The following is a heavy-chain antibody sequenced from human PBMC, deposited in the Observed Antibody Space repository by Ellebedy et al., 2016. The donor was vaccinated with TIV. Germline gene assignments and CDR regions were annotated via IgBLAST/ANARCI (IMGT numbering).Heavy chain of an antibody. CDR2: IYTSGST. CDR3: ARDGAVALRDPSPRSAFDI. Sequence: MPSETLSLTCTVSGGSISSYYWSWIRQPAGKGLEWIGRIYTSGSTNYNPSLKSRVTMSVDTSKNQFSLKLSSVTAADTAVYYCARDGAVALRDPSPRSAFDIWGQGTMVTVSS. D-gene: IGHD6-19*01. V-gene: IGHV4-4*07. J-gene: IGHJ3*02. CDR1: GGSISSYY.